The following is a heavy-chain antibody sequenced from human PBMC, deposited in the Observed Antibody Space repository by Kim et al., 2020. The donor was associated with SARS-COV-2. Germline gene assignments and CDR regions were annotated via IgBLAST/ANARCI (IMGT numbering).Heavy chain of an antibody. Sequence: KWNHEYATSMKRRITINPDTSKDQFSLQLNSVTPEDTAGYYCARWIPPFDIWGQGTRVTVSS. CDR2: KWNH. D-gene: IGHD2-2*03. J-gene: IGHJ3*02. CDR3: ARWIPPFDI. V-gene: IGHV6-1*01.